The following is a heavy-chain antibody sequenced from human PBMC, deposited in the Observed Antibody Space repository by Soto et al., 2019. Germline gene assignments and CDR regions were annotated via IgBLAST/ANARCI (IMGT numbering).Heavy chain of an antibody. D-gene: IGHD2-15*01. V-gene: IGHV3-30-3*01. CDR3: ARCASGGYYNYYAMDV. J-gene: IGHJ6*02. CDR2: ISYDGSEN. CDR1: GFTFTKFA. Sequence: QVQLVESGGGVVQPGRSLRLSCAASGFTFTKFAMHWVRRAPGKGLEWVAVISYDGSENNYADSVKGRFTISRDNSKNTLYLQMNSLRAEDTAVYYCARCASGGYYNYYAMDVWGQGTTVTVSS.